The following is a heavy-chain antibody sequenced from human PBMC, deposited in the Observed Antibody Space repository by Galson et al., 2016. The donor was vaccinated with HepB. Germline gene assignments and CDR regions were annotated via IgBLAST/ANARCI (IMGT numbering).Heavy chain of an antibody. V-gene: IGHV3-15*01. CDR3: TTDSDCSRTSCPPAHNYYYGLDV. Sequence: APGKGLEWVGRIKSKKDGGTTDYAAPVKDRFTISRDDSKNTVYLQMNSLQTEDTAVYYCTTDSDCSRTSCPPAHNYYYGLDVWGQGTTVTVPS. CDR2: IKSKKDGGTT. J-gene: IGHJ6*02. D-gene: IGHD2-2*01.